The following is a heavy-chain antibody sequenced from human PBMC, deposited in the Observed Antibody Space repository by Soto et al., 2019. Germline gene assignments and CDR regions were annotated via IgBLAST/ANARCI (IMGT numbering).Heavy chain of an antibody. CDR1: GGSFSGYY. D-gene: IGHD3-9*01. V-gene: IGHV4-34*01. Sequence: PSETLSLTCAVYGGSFSGYYWSWIRQPPGKGLEWIGEINHSGSTNYNPSLKSRVTISVDTSKNQFSLRDEDTAVYYCARESPDADRTTVRYFDWLLGDFDYWGQGTLVTVSS. J-gene: IGHJ4*02. CDR2: INHSGST. CDR3: ARESPDADRTTVRYFDWLLGDFDY.